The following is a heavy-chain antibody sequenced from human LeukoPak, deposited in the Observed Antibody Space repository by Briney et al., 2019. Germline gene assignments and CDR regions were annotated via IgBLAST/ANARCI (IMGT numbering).Heavy chain of an antibody. J-gene: IGHJ3*02. Sequence: HAGGSLRLSCAASGFTFDDYAMHWVRLAPGKGLEWVSGISWNSGSIDYSDSVKGRFTISRDNAKDSLHLQMNSLRTEDMALYFCVRANYPYGRVYDAFDIWGQGTMVTVSS. CDR1: GFTFDDYA. CDR3: VRANYPYGRVYDAFDI. CDR2: ISWNSGSI. D-gene: IGHD3-10*02. V-gene: IGHV3-9*03.